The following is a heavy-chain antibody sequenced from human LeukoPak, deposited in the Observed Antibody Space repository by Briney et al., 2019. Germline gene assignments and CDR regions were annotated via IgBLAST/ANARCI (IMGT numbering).Heavy chain of an antibody. D-gene: IGHD4-17*01. CDR3: ARDFTSPVYGDYAFDY. J-gene: IGHJ4*02. CDR1: GFTFSSYS. Sequence: GGSLRLSCAASGFTFSSYSMNWVRQAPGNGLEWVSSISSSSSYIYYADSVKGRFTISRDNAKNSLYLQMNSLRAEDTAVYYCARDFTSPVYGDYAFDYWGQGTLVTVSS. V-gene: IGHV3-21*01. CDR2: ISSSSSYI.